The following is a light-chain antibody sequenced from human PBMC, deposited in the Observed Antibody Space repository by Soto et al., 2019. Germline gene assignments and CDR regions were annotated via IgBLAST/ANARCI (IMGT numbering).Light chain of an antibody. CDR3: QQSNG. V-gene: IGKV1-5*01. CDR1: QNINTW. J-gene: IGKJ2*01. CDR2: DAS. Sequence: DIQMTQSPSTLSASVGDRVTITCRATQNINTWLAWYQQKPGKAPKMLIYDASRLQTGVPSRFSGSGSGTKFTLTISILQPDDFATYYCQQSNGFGQWTKRDVK.